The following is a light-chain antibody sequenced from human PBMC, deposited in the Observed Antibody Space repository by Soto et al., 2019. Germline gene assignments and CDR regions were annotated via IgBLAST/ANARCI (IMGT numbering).Light chain of an antibody. CDR3: SSYTSSTTPVV. CDR1: SSDVGAYDF. V-gene: IGLV2-14*01. J-gene: IGLJ2*01. CDR2: DVT. Sequence: QSALTQAASVSGSPGQSITISCTGTSSDVGAYDFVSWYQQNPGKAPKLLIYDVTIRPSGISNRFSGSKSGNTASLTISGLQAEDEGVYFCSSYTSSTTPVVFGGGTKLTVL.